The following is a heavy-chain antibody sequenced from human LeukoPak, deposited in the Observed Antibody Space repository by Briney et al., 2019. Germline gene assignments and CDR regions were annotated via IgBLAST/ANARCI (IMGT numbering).Heavy chain of an antibody. CDR2: IKPDGSQK. V-gene: IGHV3-7*01. Sequence: GGSLRLSCAASGFTFSRYWMTWVRQAPGNGLEWVANIKPDGSQKLYGDSGKGRFTIARNNAQNSLYLQMNSLRAEDTGLYYCTSQPAAVAGNSWGAGDLCTVSS. D-gene: IGHD6-19*01. CDR1: GFTFSRYW. J-gene: IGHJ4*02. CDR3: TSQPAAVAGNS.